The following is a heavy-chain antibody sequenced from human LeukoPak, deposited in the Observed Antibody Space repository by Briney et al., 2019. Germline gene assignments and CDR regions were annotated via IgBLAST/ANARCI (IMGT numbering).Heavy chain of an antibody. J-gene: IGHJ4*01. CDR2: ISSSSSYI. D-gene: IGHD2-2*01. CDR3: ARDHSIVVVPAAMSVSFDY. CDR1: GFTFSSYS. Sequence: KPGGSLRLSCAASGFTFSSYSMTWVRQAPGKGLEWVSSISSSSSYIYYADSDKGRFTISRDNAKNSLYLQMNRLRAEDTAVYYCARDHSIVVVPAAMSVSFDYWGQGTLVTVSS. V-gene: IGHV3-21*01.